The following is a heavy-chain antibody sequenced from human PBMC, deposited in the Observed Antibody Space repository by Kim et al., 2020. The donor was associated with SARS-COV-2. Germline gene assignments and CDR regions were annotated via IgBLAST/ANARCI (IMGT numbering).Heavy chain of an antibody. D-gene: IGHD3-10*01. CDR1: GFTFSSYS. J-gene: IGHJ5*02. CDR3: ARDFPANSLLWFGESRRNWFDP. V-gene: IGHV3-21*01. CDR2: ISSSSSYI. Sequence: GGSLRLSCAASGFTFSSYSTNWVRQAPGKGLEWVSSISSSSSYIYYADSVKGRFTISRDNAKNSLYLQMNSLRAEDTAMYYCARDFPANSLLWFGESRRNWFDPWGQGTLVTVSS.